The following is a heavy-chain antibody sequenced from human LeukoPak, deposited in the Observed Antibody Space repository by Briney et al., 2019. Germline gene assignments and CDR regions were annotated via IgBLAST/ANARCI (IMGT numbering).Heavy chain of an antibody. J-gene: IGHJ4*02. CDR2: ISGSGGST. CDR1: GFTFSSYA. CDR3: AQDLRVSIVVVTARGSFDY. Sequence: GGSLRLSCAASGFTFSSYAMSWVRQAPGKGLECVSAISGSGGSTYYADSVKGRFTISRDNSKNTLYLQMNSLRAEDTAVYYCAQDLRVSIVVVTARGSFDYWGQGTLVTVSS. D-gene: IGHD2-21*02. V-gene: IGHV3-23*01.